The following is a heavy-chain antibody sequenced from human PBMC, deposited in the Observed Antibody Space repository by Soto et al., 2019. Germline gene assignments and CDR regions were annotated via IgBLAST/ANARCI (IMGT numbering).Heavy chain of an antibody. D-gene: IGHD5-18*01. CDR3: ARGMDTAMGFDY. J-gene: IGHJ4*02. V-gene: IGHV4-31*03. CDR2: IYYSGST. CDR1: GGSISSGGYY. Sequence: SETLSLTCTVFGGSISSGGYYWSWIPQHPGKGLEWIGYIYYSGSTYHNPSLKSRVTISVDTSKNQFSLKLSSVTAADTAVYYCARGMDTAMGFDYWGQGTLVTVSS.